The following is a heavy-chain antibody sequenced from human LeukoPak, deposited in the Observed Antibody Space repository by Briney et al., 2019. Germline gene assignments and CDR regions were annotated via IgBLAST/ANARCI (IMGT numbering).Heavy chain of an antibody. V-gene: IGHV3-49*03. J-gene: IGHJ4*02. Sequence: GGSLRLSCAASGFTFSDYAMSWFRQAPGKGLEWVALIRGTPYGGTTEYAASVKGRFTISRDDSKSIAYLQMNSLKTEDTAVYYCTRAGKPPYFDYWGQGTLVIDSS. CDR3: TRAGKPPYFDY. CDR2: IRGTPYGGTT. CDR1: GFTFSDYA.